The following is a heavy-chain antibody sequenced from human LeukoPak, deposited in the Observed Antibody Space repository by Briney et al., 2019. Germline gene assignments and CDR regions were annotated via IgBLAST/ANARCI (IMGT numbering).Heavy chain of an antibody. J-gene: IGHJ4*02. D-gene: IGHD1-26*01. V-gene: IGHV3-23*01. CDR1: GFSFSGSA. CDR2: ISGNGGAT. Sequence: PGGSLRLSCAASGFSFSGSAMSWVRQAPGKGLEWVSFISGNGGATHYAESVKGRLTISRDNSKNMVFLQMNSLRAEDTAVYYCARVIGGSFRIKLLFYFDYWGQGTLVTVSS. CDR3: ARVIGGSFRIKLLFYFDY.